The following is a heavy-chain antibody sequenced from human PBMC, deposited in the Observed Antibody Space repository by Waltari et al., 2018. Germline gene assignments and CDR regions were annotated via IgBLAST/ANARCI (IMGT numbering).Heavy chain of an antibody. J-gene: IGHJ4*02. CDR2: ISSSSSYI. Sequence: EVQLVESGGGMVKPGGSLRLSCAASGFTFSTSRLHWVRQAPGKGLEWVSSISSSSSYIYYADSVKGRFTISRDNAKNSLYLQMNSLRAEDTAVYYCARQGGYGDYVDYWGQGTLVTVSS. CDR1: GFTFSTSR. V-gene: IGHV3-21*01. CDR3: ARQGGYGDYVDY. D-gene: IGHD4-17*01.